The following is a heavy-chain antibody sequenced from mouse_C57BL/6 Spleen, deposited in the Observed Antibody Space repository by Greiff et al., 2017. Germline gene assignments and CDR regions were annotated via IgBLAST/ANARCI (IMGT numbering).Heavy chain of an antibody. D-gene: IGHD2-1*01. J-gene: IGHJ3*01. CDR3: ARGSYGNYEGFAY. Sequence: VQLQQSGAELVKPGASVKLSCTASGFNIKDYYMHWVKQRTEQGLEWIGRIDPEDGETKYAPKFQGKATITADTSSNTAYRQLSSLTSEDTAVYYCARGSYGNYEGFAYWGQGTLVTVSA. CDR2: IDPEDGET. CDR1: GFNIKDYY. V-gene: IGHV14-2*01.